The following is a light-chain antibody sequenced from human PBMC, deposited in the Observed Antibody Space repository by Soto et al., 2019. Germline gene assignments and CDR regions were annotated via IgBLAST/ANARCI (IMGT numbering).Light chain of an antibody. CDR3: QQYGSSPAWT. Sequence: EIVLTQSPGTLSWSPGERATLSCRASQRVSSSYLTWYQQKPGQAPRLLNYGASSKATGIPDRFSGSGSGTEFTLTISRLEPEHFAVYYCQQYGSSPAWTFGQGTKVEIK. V-gene: IGKV3-20*01. CDR2: GAS. CDR1: QRVSSSY. J-gene: IGKJ1*01.